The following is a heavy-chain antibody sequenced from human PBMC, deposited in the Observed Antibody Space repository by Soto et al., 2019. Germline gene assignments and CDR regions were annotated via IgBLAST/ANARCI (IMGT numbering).Heavy chain of an antibody. CDR1: GYIFTTYD. V-gene: IGHV1-8*01. CDR2: MMPDSGNT. J-gene: IGHJ4*02. D-gene: IGHD7-27*01. Sequence: ASVTVSCKASGYIFTTYDINWMRQAPGQGLEWLGWMMPDSGNTGYAQKFQGRVTMTRTASISTAYMELSSLTSEDTAVYYCARNKRETGDFDYWGQGTMVTVSS. CDR3: ARNKRETGDFDY.